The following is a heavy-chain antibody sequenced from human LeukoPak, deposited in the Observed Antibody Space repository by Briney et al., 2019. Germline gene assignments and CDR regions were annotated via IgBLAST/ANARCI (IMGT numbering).Heavy chain of an antibody. D-gene: IGHD6-19*01. CDR1: GFTFSSYS. J-gene: IGHJ2*01. CDR3: ARDHRWLTPYWYFDL. Sequence: GGSLRLSCAGSGFTFSSYSMNWVRQAPGKGLEWVSSISHSGSNIHYADSLKGRFTISRDNAKNSLYLQMNSLRAEDTAVYYCARDHRWLTPYWYFDLWGRGTLVTVSS. CDR2: ISHSGSNI. V-gene: IGHV3-21*01.